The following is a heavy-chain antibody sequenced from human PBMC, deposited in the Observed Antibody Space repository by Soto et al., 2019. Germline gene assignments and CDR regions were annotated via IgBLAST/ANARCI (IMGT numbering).Heavy chain of an antibody. D-gene: IGHD2-2*01. J-gene: IGHJ4*02. CDR2: ISAYNGNT. Sequence: HVQLLQSGGELKKPGASVKVSCNTSGFTFNTYFISWVRQAPGQGLEWMGWISAYNGNTKYGEKFQGRVTMTTDTITRTAYMALRNLRIDDTAVYYCARDTSNSFDYWGQGTLVTVSS. CDR3: ARDTSNSFDY. V-gene: IGHV1-18*01. CDR1: GFTFNTYF.